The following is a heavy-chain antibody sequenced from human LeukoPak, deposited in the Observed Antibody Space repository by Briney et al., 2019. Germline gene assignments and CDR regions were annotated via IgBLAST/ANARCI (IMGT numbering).Heavy chain of an antibody. CDR2: IYYSGST. D-gene: IGHD4-17*01. CDR3: ARGRDGDYEKYYFDY. V-gene: IGHV4-59*01. J-gene: IGHJ4*02. CDR1: GGSISSYY. Sequence: SETLSLTCTVSGGSISSYYWSWIRQPPGKGLEWIGYIYYSGSTNYNPSLKSRVTISVDTSKNQFSLKLSSVTAADTAVYYCARGRDGDYEKYYFDYWGQGTLVTVSS.